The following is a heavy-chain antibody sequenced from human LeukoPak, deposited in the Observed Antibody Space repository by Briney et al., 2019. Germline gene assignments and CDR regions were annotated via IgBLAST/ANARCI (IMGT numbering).Heavy chain of an antibody. Sequence: GGSLRLSCAASGFTFSSYWMHWVRQAPGKGLVWVSRINSDGSSTSYADSVKGRFTISRDNAKNTLYLQMNSLRAEDTAVYYCARNYAGSGSYYPFDYWGQGTLVTVSS. D-gene: IGHD3-10*01. V-gene: IGHV3-74*01. J-gene: IGHJ4*02. CDR1: GFTFSSYW. CDR3: ARNYAGSGSYYPFDY. CDR2: INSDGSST.